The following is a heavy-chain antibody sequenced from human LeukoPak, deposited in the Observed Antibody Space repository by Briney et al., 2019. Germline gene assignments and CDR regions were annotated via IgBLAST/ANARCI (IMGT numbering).Heavy chain of an antibody. Sequence: PGGSLRLSCAASGFTFSSYSMNWVRQAPGKGGEWVSYIRIISSTIFSEDTLTRRMTISRYKDTTSLYLQMNSLRAEDTAVYYCARDLGSSVTEWLLKDYWGQGTLVTVSS. V-gene: IGHV3-48*01. J-gene: IGHJ4*02. CDR3: ARDLGSSVTEWLLKDY. CDR1: GFTFSSYS. CDR2: IRIISSTI. D-gene: IGHD3-3*01.